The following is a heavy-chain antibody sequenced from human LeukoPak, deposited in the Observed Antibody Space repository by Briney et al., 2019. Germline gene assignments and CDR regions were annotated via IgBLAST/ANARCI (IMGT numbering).Heavy chain of an antibody. CDR3: ATYTTTTGGLDY. J-gene: IGHJ4*02. Sequence: SETLSLTCTVSGGSISNYYWTWIRQPAGRGLEWIGHIYTSGSTNYNPSLKSRVTMSVDTSKNQFSLNLTSVTAADAAVYYCATYTTTTGGLDYWGQGTPVTVSS. V-gene: IGHV4-4*07. CDR2: IYTSGST. CDR1: GGSISNYY. D-gene: IGHD2-8*02.